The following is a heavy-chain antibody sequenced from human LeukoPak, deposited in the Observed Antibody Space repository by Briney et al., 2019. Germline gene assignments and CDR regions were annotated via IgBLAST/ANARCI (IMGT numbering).Heavy chain of an antibody. V-gene: IGHV3-21*03. D-gene: IGHD3-3*01. CDR1: GFTFSSYS. CDR3: VRDRDFGSGYYLISWFDP. J-gene: IGHJ5*02. Sequence: GGSLRLSCAASGFTFSSYSINWVRHAPPQGLEWVSSISSSTSYIYYADSVKSRFTISRYNATSTLYLQMSTLRAAATPLYICVRDRDFGSGYYLISWFDPWGEGTLVTVPS. CDR2: ISSSTSYI.